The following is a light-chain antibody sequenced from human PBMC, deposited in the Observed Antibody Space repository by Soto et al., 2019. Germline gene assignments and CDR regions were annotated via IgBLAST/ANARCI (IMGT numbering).Light chain of an antibody. CDR3: CSYTTSKTRQIG. CDR1: ISDDGGYNY. J-gene: IGLJ1*01. CDR2: DVR. V-gene: IGLV2-14*04. Sequence: GTISDDGGYNYVSAYQQHPGKDHTFMIYDVRTRPSGVSNRCSGSKSGNTASLTISGLQAEDEADYYCCSYTTSKTRQIGFGTGPNVAFL.